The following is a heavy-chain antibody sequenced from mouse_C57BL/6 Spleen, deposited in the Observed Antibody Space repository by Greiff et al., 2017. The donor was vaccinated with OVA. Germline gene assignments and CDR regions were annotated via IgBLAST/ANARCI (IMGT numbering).Heavy chain of an antibody. CDR1: GYSITSGYY. CDR3: ARENDGYYPFDY. Sequence: EVQLQESGPGLVKPSQSLSLTCSVTGYSITSGYYWNWIRQFPGNKLEWMGYISYDGSNNYNPSLKNRISIPRDTSKNQFFLKLNSVTTEDTATYYCARENDGYYPFDYWGQGTTLTVSS. V-gene: IGHV3-6*01. J-gene: IGHJ2*01. D-gene: IGHD2-3*01. CDR2: ISYDGSN.